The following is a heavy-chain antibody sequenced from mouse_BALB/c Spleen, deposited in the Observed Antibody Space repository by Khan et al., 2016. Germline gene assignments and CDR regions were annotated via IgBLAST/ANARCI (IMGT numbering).Heavy chain of an antibody. CDR1: GFTFTDYY. J-gene: IGHJ4*01. Sequence: EVERVESGGGLVQPGGSLRLSCATSGFTFTDYYMSWVRQPPGKALEWLGFIRNKANGYTTESTASVKGRFTISRDNSQSILYLQMNTLRAEDRSTYYCASDTIGRDYWGQGTSVTVSS. CDR3: ASDTIGRDY. D-gene: IGHD2-14*01. CDR2: IRNKANGYTT. V-gene: IGHV7-3*02.